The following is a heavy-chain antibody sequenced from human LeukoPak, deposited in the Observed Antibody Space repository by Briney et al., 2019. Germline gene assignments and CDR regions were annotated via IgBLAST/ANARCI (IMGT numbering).Heavy chain of an antibody. Sequence: GGSLRLSCAASGFTFSSYAMSWVRQAPGKGLEWVSAISGSGGSTYYADSVKGRFTISRDNAKNSLYLQMNSLRAEDTAVYYCAREGKSWAARPYYYYYYMDVWGKGTTVTVSS. V-gene: IGHV3-23*01. CDR1: GFTFSSYA. CDR2: ISGSGGST. CDR3: AREGKSWAARPYYYYYYMDV. D-gene: IGHD6-6*01. J-gene: IGHJ6*03.